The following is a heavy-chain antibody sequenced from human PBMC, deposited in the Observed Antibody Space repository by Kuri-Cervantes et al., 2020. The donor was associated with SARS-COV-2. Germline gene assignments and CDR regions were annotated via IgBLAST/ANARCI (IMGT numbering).Heavy chain of an antibody. D-gene: IGHD6-13*01. V-gene: IGHV3-30*02. CDR1: GFTFSSYG. J-gene: IGHJ5*02. CDR2: IRYDGSNK. Sequence: GGPLRLSCAASGFTFSSYGMHWVRQAPGKGLEWVAFIRYDGSNKYYADSVKGRFTISRDNSKNTLYLQMNSLRAEDTAVYYCAKVGQQLVPDWFDPWGQGTLVTVSS. CDR3: AKVGQQLVPDWFDP.